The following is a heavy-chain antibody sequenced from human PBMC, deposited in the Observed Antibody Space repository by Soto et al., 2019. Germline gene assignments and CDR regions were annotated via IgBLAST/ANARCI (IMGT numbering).Heavy chain of an antibody. V-gene: IGHV4-31*03. Sequence: QVQLQESGPGLVKPSQTLSLTCTVSGGSISSGGYYWSWIRQHPGKGLEWIGYIYYSGSTYYNPSLKSRVTISVDTSKNQFSLKLRSVTAADTAVYYWARDRRVVAATSWFDPWGQGTLVTVSS. CDR2: IYYSGST. D-gene: IGHD2-15*01. CDR3: ARDRRVVAATSWFDP. CDR1: GGSISSGGYY. J-gene: IGHJ5*02.